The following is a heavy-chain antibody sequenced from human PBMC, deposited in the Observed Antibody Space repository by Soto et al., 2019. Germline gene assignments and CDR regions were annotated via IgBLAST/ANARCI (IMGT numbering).Heavy chain of an antibody. Sequence: EVQLVESGGGLVQPGRSLRLSCAASGFRFHDYAMHWVRQAPGKGLEWVSGVSWNNDSIGYADSVKGRFTVSRDNAKNSLYLQMNSLRADDTALYYCAKDMVRYCSGGGCPYFDYWGQGTLVTVSS. D-gene: IGHD2-15*01. CDR3: AKDMVRYCSGGGCPYFDY. CDR1: GFRFHDYA. J-gene: IGHJ4*02. V-gene: IGHV3-9*01. CDR2: VSWNNDSI.